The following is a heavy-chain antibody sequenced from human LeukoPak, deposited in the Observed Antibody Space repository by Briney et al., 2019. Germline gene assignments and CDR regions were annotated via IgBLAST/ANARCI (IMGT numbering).Heavy chain of an antibody. J-gene: IGHJ4*02. Sequence: ASVKVSCKASGYTFTGYYMHWVRQAPGQGLEWMGWINPNSGGTNYAQKFQGRVTMTRDTSNSTAYMELSRLRSDDTAVYYCARDHTGYDSSGYYLGSTFDYWGQGTLVTVSS. CDR3: ARDHTGYDSSGYYLGSTFDY. CDR1: GYTFTGYY. V-gene: IGHV1-2*02. D-gene: IGHD3-22*01. CDR2: INPNSGGT.